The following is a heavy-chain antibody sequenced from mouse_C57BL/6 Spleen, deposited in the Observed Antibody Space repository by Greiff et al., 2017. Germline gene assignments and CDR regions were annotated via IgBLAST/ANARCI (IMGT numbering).Heavy chain of an antibody. D-gene: IGHD3-2*02. J-gene: IGHJ3*01. CDR1: GYTFTSYW. V-gene: IGHV1-55*01. Sequence: VQLQQSGAELVKPGASVKMSCKASGYTFTSYWITWVKQRPGQGLEWIGDIYPGSGSTNYNEKFKSKATLTVDTSSSTAYMQLSSLTSEDSAVYYGAREDSSGYVWFAYWGQGTLVTVSA. CDR3: AREDSSGYVWFAY. CDR2: IYPGSGST.